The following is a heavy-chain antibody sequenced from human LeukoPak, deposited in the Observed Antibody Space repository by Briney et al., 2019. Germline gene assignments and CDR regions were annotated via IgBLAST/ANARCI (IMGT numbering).Heavy chain of an antibody. CDR3: ARLWGSGWSDY. J-gene: IGHJ4*02. CDR1: GYSSTSYW. CDR2: IYPGDSDT. Sequence: GESLKISCKASGYSSTSYWIGWVRRMPGKGREWMGIIYPGDSDTRYSPSFQGQVAISADKSISTAYLQWSSLKASDTAMYYCARLWGSGWSDYWGQGTLVTVSS. V-gene: IGHV5-51*01. D-gene: IGHD6-19*01.